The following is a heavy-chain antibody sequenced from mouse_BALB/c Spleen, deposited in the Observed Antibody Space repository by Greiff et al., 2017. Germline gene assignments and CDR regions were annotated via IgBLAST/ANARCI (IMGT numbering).Heavy chain of an antibody. CDR1: GFTFSSYG. J-gene: IGHJ4*01. D-gene: IGHD2-3*01. CDR3: ARLDGPYAMDY. Sequence: EVKVVESGGDLVKPGGSLKLSCAASGFTFSSYGMSWVRQTPDKRLEWVATISSGGSYTYYPDSVKGRFTISRDNAKNTLYLQMSSLKSEDTAMYYCARLDGPYAMDYWGQGTSVTVSS. CDR2: ISSGGSYT. V-gene: IGHV5-6*01.